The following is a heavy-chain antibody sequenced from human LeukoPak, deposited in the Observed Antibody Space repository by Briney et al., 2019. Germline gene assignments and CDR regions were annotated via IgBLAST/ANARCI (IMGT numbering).Heavy chain of an antibody. J-gene: IGHJ4*02. CDR1: GHTFTDYY. Sequence: GASVKVSCRASGHTFTDYYLQWVRQAPGQGLQWMGMVNPTAGSRAYAQDFQDRVTITRDTSTSTVYMELYSLRSEDTAMYYCARDLTNWGQGTLVTVSS. CDR3: ARDLTN. V-gene: IGHV1-46*03. CDR2: VNPTAGSR.